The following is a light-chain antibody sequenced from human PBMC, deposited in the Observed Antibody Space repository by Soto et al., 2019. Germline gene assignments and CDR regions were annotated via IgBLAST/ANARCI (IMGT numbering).Light chain of an antibody. J-gene: IGKJ5*01. V-gene: IGKV3-20*01. CDR1: QSVSSRN. CDR3: QQYGISPIT. CDR2: GAS. Sequence: EVVLTQSPGTLSLSPGGGATLSCRASQSVSSRNLAWYQQRPGQAPRLLIYGASTRATGIPDRFSGSGSGTDFTLTISRREPEDFAVYYCQQYGISPITFGQGTRLEI.